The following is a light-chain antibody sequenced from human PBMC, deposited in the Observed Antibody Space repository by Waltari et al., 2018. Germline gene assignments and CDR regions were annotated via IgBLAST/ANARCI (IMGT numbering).Light chain of an antibody. V-gene: IGKV2-40*01. CDR2: GGS. CDR3: VQAIAFPFT. CDR1: QSLLHSNGYTY. Sequence: DIVMTQTPLSLPITPGEPASISCRSSQSLLHSNGYTYLHWYLQKPGQSPQLLIYGGSNRASGVPDRFSGSGSGTDFTLEISKVEAEDVGFYYCVQAIAFPFTFGPGTKLDI. J-gene: IGKJ3*01.